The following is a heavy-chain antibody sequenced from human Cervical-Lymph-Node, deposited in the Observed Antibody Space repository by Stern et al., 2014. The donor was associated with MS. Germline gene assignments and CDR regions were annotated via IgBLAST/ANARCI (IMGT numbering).Heavy chain of an antibody. J-gene: IGHJ4*02. CDR2: IYPTDSDT. CDR1: GYSFSNHW. V-gene: IGHV5-51*03. CDR3: AKPGGSSHFDY. D-gene: IGHD1-14*01. Sequence: EEQLVESGAEVKKPGESLKISCKGSGYSFSNHWIGWMRQMPGKGLEWMGMIYPTDSDTRYSPSFQGQVTISADTSISTAYLQWSSLKASDTAIYYCAKPGGSSHFDYWGQGTLVTVSS.